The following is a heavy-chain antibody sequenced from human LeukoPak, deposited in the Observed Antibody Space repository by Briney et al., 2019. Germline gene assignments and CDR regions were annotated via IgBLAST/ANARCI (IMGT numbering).Heavy chain of an antibody. CDR1: GYSISSGYY. V-gene: IGHV4-38-2*02. CDR3: ATQSGWFDP. Sequence: SETLSLTCTVSGYSISSGYYWGWIRQPPGKGLEWIGSINHSGSTNYNPSLKSRVTISVDTSKNQFSLKLSSVTAADTAVYYCATQSGWFDPWGQGTLVTVSS. J-gene: IGHJ5*02. CDR2: INHSGST.